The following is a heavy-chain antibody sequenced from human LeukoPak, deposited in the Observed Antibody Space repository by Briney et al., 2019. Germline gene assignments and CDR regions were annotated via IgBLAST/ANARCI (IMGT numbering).Heavy chain of an antibody. Sequence: PGGALRLSCAASGFTFDDYDMHWVRQAPGKGLEWVSLISGDGGSTYYADSVKGRSTISRDNSKNSLYLQMNSLRTEDTALYYCAKDMWRFGELDYDYWGQGTLVTVSS. D-gene: IGHD3-10*01. V-gene: IGHV3-43*02. J-gene: IGHJ4*02. CDR1: GFTFDDYD. CDR2: ISGDGGST. CDR3: AKDMWRFGELDYDY.